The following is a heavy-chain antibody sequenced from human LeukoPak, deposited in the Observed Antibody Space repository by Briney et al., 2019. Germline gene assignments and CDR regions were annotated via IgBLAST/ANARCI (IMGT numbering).Heavy chain of an antibody. Sequence: ASVKVSCKASGYTFTTYHIHWVRQAPGQGLEWMGMINPSGDSRDYAQRFQGRITMTRDTSTSTVYMELSSLTSDDTAVYYCARDNSSSCRENWGQGTLVTVSS. V-gene: IGHV1-46*01. CDR3: ARDNSSSCREN. CDR1: GYTFTTYH. D-gene: IGHD2-2*01. J-gene: IGHJ4*02. CDR2: INPSGDSR.